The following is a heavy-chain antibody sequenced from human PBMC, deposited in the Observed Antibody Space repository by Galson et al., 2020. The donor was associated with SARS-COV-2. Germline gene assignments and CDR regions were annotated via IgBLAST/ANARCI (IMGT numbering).Heavy chain of an antibody. V-gene: IGHV3-48*04. CDR3: ARAPDWPLKDYYDSSGYYV. J-gene: IGHJ4*02. CDR2: ISSSSSTI. D-gene: IGHD3-22*01. Sequence: GGSLRLSCAASGFTFSSYSMNWVRQAPGKGLEWVSSISSSSSTIYYADSVKGRFTISRDNAKNSLYLQMNSLRAEDTAVYYCARAPDWPLKDYYDSSGYYVWGQGTLVTVSS. CDR1: GFTFSSYS.